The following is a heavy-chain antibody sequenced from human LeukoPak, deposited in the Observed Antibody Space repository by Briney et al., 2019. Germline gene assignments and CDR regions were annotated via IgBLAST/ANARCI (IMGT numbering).Heavy chain of an antibody. V-gene: IGHV1-18*01. CDR3: ARWGGDIVVVVAANNWFDP. J-gene: IGHJ5*02. D-gene: IGHD2-15*01. CDR2: ISAYNGNT. Sequence: ASVKVSCKASGYTFTSYGISWVRQAPGQGLEGMGWISAYNGNTNYAQKLQGRVTMTTDTSTSTAYLELRSLISDDTAVYYCARWGGDIVVVVAANNWFDPWGQGTLVTVSS. CDR1: GYTFTSYG.